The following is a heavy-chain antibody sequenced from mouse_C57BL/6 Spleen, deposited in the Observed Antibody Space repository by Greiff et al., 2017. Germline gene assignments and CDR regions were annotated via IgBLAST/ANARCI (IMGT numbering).Heavy chain of an antibody. CDR1: GFTFSDYG. J-gene: IGHJ3*01. CDR3: ARGNSFAY. CDR2: ISSGSSTI. Sequence: EVMLVESGGGLVKPGGSLKLSCAASGFTFSDYGMHWVRQAPEQGLEWVAYISSGSSTIYYADTVKGRFTISRDNAKNTLFLQMTSLRSEDTAMYYCARGNSFAYWGQGTLVTVSA. V-gene: IGHV5-17*01.